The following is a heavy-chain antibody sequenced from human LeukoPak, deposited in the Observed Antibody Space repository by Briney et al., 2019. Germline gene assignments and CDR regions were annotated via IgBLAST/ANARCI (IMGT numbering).Heavy chain of an antibody. CDR2: IKYDGTT. CDR1: GASFSGYF. V-gene: IGHV4-34*01. D-gene: IGHD4-17*01. Sequence: PSETLSLTCVLSGASFSGYFWNWIRQSPEKGLEWIGEIKYDGTTNYNPSLTSRVTMSIDKTTNQFHLKVTSLTAADTAVYYCARGPDYYGDYISWFPDAFHIWGQGTLVSVSP. CDR3: ARGPDYYGDYISWFPDAFHI. J-gene: IGHJ3*02.